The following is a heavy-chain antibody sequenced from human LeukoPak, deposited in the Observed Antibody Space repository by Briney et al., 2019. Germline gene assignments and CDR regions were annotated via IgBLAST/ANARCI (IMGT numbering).Heavy chain of an antibody. CDR3: ARHSVERSFGS. CDR1: GDSITSGGYY. Sequence: PSQTLSLTCSVSGDSITSGGYYWSWIRQHPGKGLEWIGYIYHSGSAYYNPSLESRVIISIDTSKNQFSLKLTSVTAADTAFYYCARHSVERSFGSWGQGSLVTVSS. CDR2: IYHSGSA. J-gene: IGHJ4*02. V-gene: IGHV4-31*03.